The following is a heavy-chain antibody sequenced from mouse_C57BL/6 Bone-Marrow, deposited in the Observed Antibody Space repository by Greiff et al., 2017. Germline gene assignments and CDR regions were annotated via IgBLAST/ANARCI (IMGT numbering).Heavy chain of an antibody. D-gene: IGHD1-1*01. CDR2: IDPENGDT. CDR3: TFITTVPGDY. CDR1: GFNIKDDY. J-gene: IGHJ2*01. Sequence: VQLQQSGAELVRPGDSVKLSCTASGFNIKDDYMHWVKQRPEQGLEWIGWIDPENGDTEYASKLQGKATITADTSSNTAYLQLSSLTSEDTAVYYCTFITTVPGDYWGQGTTLTVSS. V-gene: IGHV14-4*01.